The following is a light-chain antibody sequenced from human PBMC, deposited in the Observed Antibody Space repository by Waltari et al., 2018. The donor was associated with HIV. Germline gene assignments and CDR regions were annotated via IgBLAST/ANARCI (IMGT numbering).Light chain of an antibody. V-gene: IGLV2-14*03. Sequence: QSALSQPASVSSSPGQSVALPCSASPRAFGRYNYSSWYQQHPDRAPTLILFDVNNRPSGISDRFSGSKSGTTASLTISTVRTDDEADYYCASYTVNSTGVFGTGTKLSVL. CDR2: DVN. J-gene: IGLJ1*01. CDR3: ASYTVNSTGV. CDR1: PRAFGRYNY.